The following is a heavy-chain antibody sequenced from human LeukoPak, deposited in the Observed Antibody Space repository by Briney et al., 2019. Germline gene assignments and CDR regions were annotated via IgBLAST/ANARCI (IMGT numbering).Heavy chain of an antibody. D-gene: IGHD6-13*01. Sequence: ASVKVSCKASGYTSTNYGISWVRQAPGQGLEWMGWIHIYRGNTTYAQKFQGRVTMTTDTSTSTAYMEVRGLRSDDTAMYYCARDVGITVADSFDPWGQGTLVTVSS. V-gene: IGHV1-18*01. CDR2: IHIYRGNT. CDR3: ARDVGITVADSFDP. J-gene: IGHJ5*02. CDR1: GYTSTNYG.